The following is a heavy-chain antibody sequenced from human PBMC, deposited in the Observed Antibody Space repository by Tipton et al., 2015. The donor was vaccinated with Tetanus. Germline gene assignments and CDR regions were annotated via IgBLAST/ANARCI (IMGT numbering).Heavy chain of an antibody. V-gene: IGHV4-39*01. Sequence: TLSLTCFVSGGSISTKTYYWGWIRQTPGKGLEWIASISHSATTFYNPSLKSRVTMSVDPPKNQFSVGLSSVTASDTAVYFCARHSLKLGMWAFDIWGRGALVTVSS. CDR3: ARHSLKLGMWAFDI. J-gene: IGHJ3*02. CDR1: GGSISTKTYY. D-gene: IGHD7-27*01. CDR2: ISHSATT.